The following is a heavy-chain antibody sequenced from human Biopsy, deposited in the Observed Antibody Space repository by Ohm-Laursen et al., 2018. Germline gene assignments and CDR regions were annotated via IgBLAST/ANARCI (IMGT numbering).Heavy chain of an antibody. V-gene: IGHV3-23*01. Sequence: GSLRLSCSASGFTFSNYAMTWVRQAPGKGLDWVSGVGGSGDSTYYADSVKGRFSTSRDNSNNTLYLQMNSLRVDDTAVYYCAKTRGEARAAANFWGQGTLVTVSS. J-gene: IGHJ4*02. D-gene: IGHD6-13*01. CDR3: AKTRGEARAAANF. CDR2: VGGSGDST. CDR1: GFTFSNYA.